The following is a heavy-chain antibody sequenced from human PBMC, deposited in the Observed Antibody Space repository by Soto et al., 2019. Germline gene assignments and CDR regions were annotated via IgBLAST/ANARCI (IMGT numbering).Heavy chain of an antibody. J-gene: IGHJ4*02. V-gene: IGHV3-66*01. CDR1: GFTVSNNY. CDR2: IYSGGST. Sequence: EEQLVKSGGDLVQPGGSLRLSCAASGFTVSNNYMSWVRQAPGKGLEWVSLIYSGGSTYYADSVKGRFTISRDSSKNTLYLQMNSLRAEDTAMYYCAAYSHRGYWGQGTLVTVSS. D-gene: IGHD3-16*01. CDR3: AAYSHRGY.